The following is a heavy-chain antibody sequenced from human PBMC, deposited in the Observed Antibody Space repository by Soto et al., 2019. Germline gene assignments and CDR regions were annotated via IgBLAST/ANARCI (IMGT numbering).Heavy chain of an antibody. J-gene: IGHJ5*02. D-gene: IGHD2-15*01. V-gene: IGHV3-48*01. CDR2: ISSSSSNI. CDR3: AGEAAYVKWFDP. Sequence: EVQLVESGGGLVQPGGSLRLSCAASGFTFSSYSMNWVRQAPGKGLEWVSYISSSSSNIYYADSVKGRFTISRENAKNARYLQMNGMRAEDTAVYECAGEAAYVKWFDPWGQGPLFTVSS. CDR1: GFTFSSYS.